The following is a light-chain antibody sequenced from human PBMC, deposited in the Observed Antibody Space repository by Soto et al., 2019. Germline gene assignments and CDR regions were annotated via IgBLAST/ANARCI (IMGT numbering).Light chain of an antibody. J-gene: IGKJ4*01. Sequence: ENVLTQSPGTLSLSPGERATLSCRASQSVSSSYLAWYQQKPGQAPRLLIYGASSRATGIPDRFSGSGSGTDFTLTISRLETEDCAVYYCQQYGSSGLTFGGGTKVEIK. CDR3: QQYGSSGLT. V-gene: IGKV3-20*01. CDR1: QSVSSSY. CDR2: GAS.